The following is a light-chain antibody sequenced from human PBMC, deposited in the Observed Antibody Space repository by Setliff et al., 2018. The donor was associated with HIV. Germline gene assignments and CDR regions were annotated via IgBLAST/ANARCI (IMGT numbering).Light chain of an antibody. CDR2: DAS. V-gene: IGKV3-11*01. Sequence: EIVLTQSPATLSLSPGERATLSCRASQSVSTYLAWYQQKPGRAPRLLIYDASNRATGIPARFSGSGSGTDFTLTISSLEPEDIAVYYCQQRNNWPITFGQGTRLE. J-gene: IGKJ5*01. CDR3: QQRNNWPIT. CDR1: QSVSTY.